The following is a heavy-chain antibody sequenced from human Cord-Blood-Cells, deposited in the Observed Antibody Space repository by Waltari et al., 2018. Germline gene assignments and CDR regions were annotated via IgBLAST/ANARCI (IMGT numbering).Heavy chain of an antibody. CDR2: IIPIFGTA. V-gene: IGHV1-69*01. Sequence: QVQLVQSGAEVKKPGSSVKVSCKASGGTFSSYAISSVLQRTGQGLEWMGGIIPIFGTANYAQKFQGRVTITADESTSTAYMELSSLRSEDTAVYYCARGNYGSGSYYLAVYWGQGTLVTVSS. J-gene: IGHJ4*02. CDR1: GGTFSSYA. D-gene: IGHD3-10*01. CDR3: ARGNYGSGSYYLAVY.